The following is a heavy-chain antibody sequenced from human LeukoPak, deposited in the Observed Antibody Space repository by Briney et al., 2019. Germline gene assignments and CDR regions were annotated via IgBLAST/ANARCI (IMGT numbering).Heavy chain of an antibody. CDR3: ATDRVYRSSGRSWGFFDY. CDR1: GYSLIDLS. Sequence: ASVTVSYKISGYSLIDLSIHWVREAPGEGREWMGGFDSENNKMVYSQKFQGRVTMTEDTSADTAYMELTSLRSEDTAVYFCATDRVYRSSGRSWGFFDYWGQGTLVIVSS. CDR2: FDSENNKM. J-gene: IGHJ4*02. V-gene: IGHV1-24*01. D-gene: IGHD6-19*01.